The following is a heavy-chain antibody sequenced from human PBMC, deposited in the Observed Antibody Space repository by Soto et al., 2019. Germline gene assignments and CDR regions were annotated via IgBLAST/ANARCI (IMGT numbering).Heavy chain of an antibody. D-gene: IGHD3-22*01. Sequence: PGGSLRLSCAASGFTFSSYGMHWVRQAPGKGLEWVAVIWYDGRNTYYADSVKGRFTISRDNSKNTLYLQMNSLRAEDTAVYYCARTAYYYDSSGYYFDCWGQGTLVTVPQ. J-gene: IGHJ4*02. CDR2: IWYDGRNT. CDR1: GFTFSSYG. CDR3: ARTAYYYDSSGYYFDC. V-gene: IGHV3-33*01.